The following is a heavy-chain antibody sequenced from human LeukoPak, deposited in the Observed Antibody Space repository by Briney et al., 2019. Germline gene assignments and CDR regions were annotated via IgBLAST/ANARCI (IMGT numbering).Heavy chain of an antibody. CDR1: GFTFSSYA. D-gene: IGHD6-6*01. J-gene: IGHJ4*02. CDR3: ARLISTSSSRFSDY. CDR2: ISISGENT. Sequence: GGSLRLACAASGFTFSSYAMSWVRQAPGKGLEWVSAISISGENTYYADSVKGRFTISRDTSRNTLYLQMHSLRAEDTAVHYCARLISTSSSRFSDYWGQGTLVTVSS. V-gene: IGHV3-23*01.